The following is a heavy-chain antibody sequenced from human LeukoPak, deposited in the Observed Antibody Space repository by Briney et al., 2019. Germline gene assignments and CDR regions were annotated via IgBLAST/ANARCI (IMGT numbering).Heavy chain of an antibody. CDR1: GFTFSSYW. CDR3: ARDPSRGYSYGYGDN. V-gene: IGHV3-7*01. CDR2: IKKDGSEK. Sequence: GGSLRLSCATSGFTFSSYWMNWVRQPPGKGPEWVANIKKDGSEKYYVDSVKGRFTISRDNAKNSVYLQMNSLRAEDTAVYYCARDPSRGYSYGYGDNWGQGTLVTVSS. D-gene: IGHD5-18*01. J-gene: IGHJ4*02.